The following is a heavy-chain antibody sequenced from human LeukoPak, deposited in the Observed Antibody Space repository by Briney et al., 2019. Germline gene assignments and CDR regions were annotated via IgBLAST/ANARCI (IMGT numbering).Heavy chain of an antibody. D-gene: IGHD1-26*01. CDR2: IYYSGST. V-gene: IGHV4-39*07. CDR1: GGSISSSSYY. CDR3: ARDIVGASGYFDY. J-gene: IGHJ4*02. Sequence: SETLSLTCTVSGGSISSSSYYWGWIRQPPGKGLEWIGSIYYSGSTYYNPSLKSRVTISVDTSKNQFSLKLSSVTAADTAVYYCARDIVGASGYFDYWGQGTLVTVSS.